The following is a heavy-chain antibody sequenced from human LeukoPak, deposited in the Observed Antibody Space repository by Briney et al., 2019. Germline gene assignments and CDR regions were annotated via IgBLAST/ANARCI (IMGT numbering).Heavy chain of an antibody. J-gene: IGHJ6*03. D-gene: IGHD2-2*01. Sequence: SETLSLTCTVSGGSISSGGYYWSWIRQPPGKGLEWIGYIYHSGSTYYNPSLKSRVTISVDRSKNQFSLKLSSVTAADTAVYYCARAAKDIVVVPAAGGGYYYYYYMDVWGKGTTVTVSS. V-gene: IGHV4-30-2*01. CDR2: IYHSGST. CDR1: GGSISSGGYY. CDR3: ARAAKDIVVVPAAGGGYYYYYYMDV.